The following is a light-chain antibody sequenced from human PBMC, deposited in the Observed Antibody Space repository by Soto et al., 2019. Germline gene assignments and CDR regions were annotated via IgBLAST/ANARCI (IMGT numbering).Light chain of an antibody. CDR1: QSISSW. CDR2: DAS. CDR3: QQYNSYSPWP. Sequence: DIKMSQSPSTLSASVGDRVTITCRASQSISSWLAWYQQKPGKAPKLLIYDASSLESGVPSRFSGSGSGTEFTLTISSLQPDDFATYYCQQYNSYSPWPFGQGTNVDIK. V-gene: IGKV1-5*01. J-gene: IGKJ1*01.